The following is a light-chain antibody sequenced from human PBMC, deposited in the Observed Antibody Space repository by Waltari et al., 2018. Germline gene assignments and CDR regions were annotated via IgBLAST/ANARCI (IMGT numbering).Light chain of an antibody. Sequence: QSALTQPASVSGSPGQSITISCTGTSSDVGGYNLVSWYQQHPGKAPKLMIYDINKRPPGVSNRFAGSKSGNTASLTISGLQAEDEADYYCSSYAGGSTYVFGTGTKVTVL. V-gene: IGLV2-23*02. CDR2: DIN. CDR1: SSDVGGYNL. J-gene: IGLJ1*01. CDR3: SSYAGGSTYV.